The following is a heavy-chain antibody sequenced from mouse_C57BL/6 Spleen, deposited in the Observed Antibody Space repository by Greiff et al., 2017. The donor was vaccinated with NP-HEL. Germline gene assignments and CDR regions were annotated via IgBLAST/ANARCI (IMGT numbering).Heavy chain of an antibody. V-gene: IGHV1-81*01. Sequence: QVQLKQSGAELARPGASVKLSCKASGYTFTSYGISWVKQRTGQGLEWIGEIYPRSGNTYYNEKFKGKATLTADKSSSTAYMELRSLTSEDSAVYFCARLYYDYDGFAYWGQGTLVTDAA. CDR2: IYPRSGNT. D-gene: IGHD2-4*01. CDR1: GYTFTSYG. J-gene: IGHJ3*01. CDR3: ARLYYDYDGFAY.